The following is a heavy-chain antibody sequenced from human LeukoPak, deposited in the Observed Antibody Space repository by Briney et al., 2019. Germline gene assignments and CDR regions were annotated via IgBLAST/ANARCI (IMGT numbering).Heavy chain of an antibody. CDR1: GGSISSSSYY. Sequence: PSETLSLTCTVSGGSISSSSYYWGWIRQPPGTGLEWIGSIYYSGSTYYNPSLKSRVTISVDTSKNQFSLKLSSVTAADTAVYYCARHDYSNEDRDAFDIWGQGTMVTVSS. CDR2: IYYSGST. V-gene: IGHV4-39*01. J-gene: IGHJ3*02. CDR3: ARHDYSNEDRDAFDI. D-gene: IGHD4-11*01.